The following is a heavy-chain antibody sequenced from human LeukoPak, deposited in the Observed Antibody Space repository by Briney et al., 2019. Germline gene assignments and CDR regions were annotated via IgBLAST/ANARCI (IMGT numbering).Heavy chain of an antibody. J-gene: IGHJ4*02. CDR1: GFTFNSDA. V-gene: IGHV3-23*01. CDR2: ISGSGGST. Sequence: GGSLRLSCAASGFTFNSDAMSWVRQAPGKGRQWGSAISGSGGSTYYADSVKGRFTISRDNSKNTLYLQMNSLTAEDTAVYYCAADIVVVAAAPYLDYWGQGTLVTVSS. CDR3: AADIVVVAAAPYLDY. D-gene: IGHD2-15*01.